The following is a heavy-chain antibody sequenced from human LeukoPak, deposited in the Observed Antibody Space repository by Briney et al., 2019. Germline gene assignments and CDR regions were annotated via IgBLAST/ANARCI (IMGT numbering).Heavy chain of an antibody. J-gene: IGHJ4*02. V-gene: IGHV4-34*01. Sequence: TSEAPSLTCAVYGGSFSGYYWSWIRQPPGKGLEWMGEINHSGSTNYNPSLKRRVTISVDTSKNQFSLMLSSVAAADTAVYYCARGGGGSRYYDFWSGYYFDYWGQGTLVTVSS. CDR1: GGSFSGYY. CDR2: INHSGST. CDR3: ARGGGGSRYYDFWSGYYFDY. D-gene: IGHD3-3*01.